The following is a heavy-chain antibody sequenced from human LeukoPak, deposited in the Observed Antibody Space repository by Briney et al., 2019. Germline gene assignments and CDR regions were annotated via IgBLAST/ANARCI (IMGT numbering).Heavy chain of an antibody. J-gene: IGHJ4*02. D-gene: IGHD3-22*01. CDR3: AKIGHYDSSGYYYGDY. V-gene: IGHV3-30*18. Sequence: GGSLRLSCVVSDFTLSSHGMHWVRQAPGKGLEWVAVISSDGGKKSYTDSVKGRFTISRDNSKNTLYLQMNSLRAEDTAVYYCAKIGHYDSSGYYYGDYWGQGTLVTVSS. CDR2: ISSDGGKK. CDR1: DFTLSSHG.